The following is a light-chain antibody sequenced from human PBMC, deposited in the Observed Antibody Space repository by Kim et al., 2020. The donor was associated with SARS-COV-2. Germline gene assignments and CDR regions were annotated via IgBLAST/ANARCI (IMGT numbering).Light chain of an antibody. CDR3: CSHASTVIWV. J-gene: IGLJ3*02. CDR1: SSDVGSYNL. Sequence: QSALTQPASVSGSPGQSITISCTGTSSDVGSYNLVSWYQQHPGKAPKLIIHDVTKRPSGVPDRFSGSKSGNTASLTISGLQAEDEADYYCCSHASTVIWVLGGGTKLTVL. V-gene: IGLV2-23*02. CDR2: DVT.